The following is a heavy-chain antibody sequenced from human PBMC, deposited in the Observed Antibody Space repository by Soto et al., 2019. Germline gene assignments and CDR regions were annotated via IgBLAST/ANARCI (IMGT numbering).Heavy chain of an antibody. Sequence: QVQLMQSGAEVKKPGASVRVSCKASGYTFSSYGVNWVRQAPGQGLEWMGRINPYNGDRKFAQRFQGRLTMTTDTSTTTAYMELTSLRSDDTAVYYCARSMGGQAYSVDYWGQGTLVAVSS. CDR3: ARSMGGQAYSVDY. V-gene: IGHV1-18*01. CDR2: INPYNGDR. D-gene: IGHD6-13*01. CDR1: GYTFSSYG. J-gene: IGHJ4*02.